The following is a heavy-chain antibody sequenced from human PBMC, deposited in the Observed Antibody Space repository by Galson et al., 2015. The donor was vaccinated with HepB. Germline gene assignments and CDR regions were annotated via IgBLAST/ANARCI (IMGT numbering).Heavy chain of an antibody. CDR3: ALAANFDY. Sequence: SLRLSCAASGFTFSSYGMHWVRQAPGKGLEWVAVISYDGSNKYYADSVKGRFTISRDNSKNTLYLQMNSLRAEDTAVYYCALAANFDYWGQGTLVTVSS. CDR2: ISYDGSNK. V-gene: IGHV3-30*03. CDR1: GFTFSSYG. J-gene: IGHJ4*02. D-gene: IGHD2-15*01.